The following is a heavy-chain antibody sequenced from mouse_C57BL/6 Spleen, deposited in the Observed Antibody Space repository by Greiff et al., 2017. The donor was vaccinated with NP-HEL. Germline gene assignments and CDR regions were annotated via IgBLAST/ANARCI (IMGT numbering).Heavy chain of an antibody. CDR1: GFTFSDYG. CDR3: ARPYDYDVKDWYFDV. D-gene: IGHD2-4*01. Sequence: EVKVVESGGGLVKPGGSLKLSCAASGFTFSDYGMHWVRQAPEKGLEWVAYISSGSSTIYYADTVKGRFTISRDNAKNTLFLQMTSLRSEDTAMYYCARPYDYDVKDWYFDVWGTGTTVTVSS. J-gene: IGHJ1*03. CDR2: ISSGSSTI. V-gene: IGHV5-17*01.